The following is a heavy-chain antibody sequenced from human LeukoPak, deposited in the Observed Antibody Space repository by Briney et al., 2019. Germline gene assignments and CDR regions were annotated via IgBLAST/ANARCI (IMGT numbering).Heavy chain of an antibody. V-gene: IGHV3-11*01. CDR3: ARDLWGWGYSYGYTDY. J-gene: IGHJ4*02. D-gene: IGHD5-18*01. CDR2: ISSSGSTI. Sequence: GGSLRLSCAASGFTFGDYYMSWFRQAPGKGLEGVSYISSSGSTISYADSVKGRFTISRDNAKNSLYLQMNSLRAEDTAVYYCARDLWGWGYSYGYTDYWGQGTLVAVSS. CDR1: GFTFGDYY.